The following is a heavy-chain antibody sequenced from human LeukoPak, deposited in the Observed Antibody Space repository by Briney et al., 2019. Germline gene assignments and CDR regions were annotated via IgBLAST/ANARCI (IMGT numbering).Heavy chain of an antibody. CDR1: GFTFSDYG. CDR2: ISDGGSIT. V-gene: IGHV3-23*01. CDR3: AKSRGSGSNMARGVNFDY. D-gene: IGHD3-10*01. Sequence: PGGSLRLPCAASGFTFSDYGMSWVRQAPGKGLEWVSTISDGGSITYYADSVKGRFTISRDNSKNTLFLQMNSLRAEDTAVYYCAKSRGSGSNMARGVNFDYWGQGTLVTVSS. J-gene: IGHJ4*02.